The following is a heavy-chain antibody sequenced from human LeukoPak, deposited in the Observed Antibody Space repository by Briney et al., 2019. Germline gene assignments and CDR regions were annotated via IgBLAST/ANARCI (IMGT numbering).Heavy chain of an antibody. D-gene: IGHD3-10*01. Sequence: GGSLRLSCLASGFTFSDYYMNWIRYTPGKGLEWISYISTSGTTISYADSVEGRFTISRDNGRNSLYLQMNSLRVEDTAVYYCARDSSMLRGPLVIYYFDFWGQGTLVTVSS. CDR3: ARDSSMLRGPLVIYYFDF. CDR2: ISTSGTTI. CDR1: GFTFSDYY. V-gene: IGHV3-11*01. J-gene: IGHJ4*02.